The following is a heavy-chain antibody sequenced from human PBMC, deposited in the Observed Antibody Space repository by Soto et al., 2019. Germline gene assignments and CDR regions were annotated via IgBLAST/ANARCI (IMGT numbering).Heavy chain of an antibody. J-gene: IGHJ6*02. CDR3: ATCVTIFGGNYYYYYGMDV. V-gene: IGHV3-23*01. CDR2: ISASGGST. CDR1: GFTFSSYV. Sequence: PGGSLRLSCAPSGFTFSSYVMSWVRQAPGKGLEWVSAISASGGSTFYADSVKGRFTISRDNSKNTLYLQINSLRAEDTAVYYCATCVTIFGGNYYYYYGMDVWGQGTTVTVSS. D-gene: IGHD3-3*01.